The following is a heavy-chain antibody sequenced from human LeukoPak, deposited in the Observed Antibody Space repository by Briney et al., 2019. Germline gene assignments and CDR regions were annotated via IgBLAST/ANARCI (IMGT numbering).Heavy chain of an antibody. V-gene: IGHV4-39*07. J-gene: IGHJ5*02. CDR2: IYYSGST. CDR1: GGSISSSSYY. Sequence: SETLSLTCTVSGGSISSSSYYWGWIRQPPGKGLEWIGSIYYSGSTNYNPSLKSRVTISVDTSKNQFSLKLSSVTAADTAVYYCASRGYSYGPNWFDPWGQGTLVTVSS. D-gene: IGHD5-18*01. CDR3: ASRGYSYGPNWFDP.